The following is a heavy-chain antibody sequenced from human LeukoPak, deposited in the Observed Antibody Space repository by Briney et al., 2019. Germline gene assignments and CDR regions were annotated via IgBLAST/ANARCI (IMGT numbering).Heavy chain of an antibody. V-gene: IGHV3-9*03. J-gene: IGHJ6*03. CDR2: ISWNSGSI. CDR3: AKDRSSGWYGYYYMDV. CDR1: GFTFDDYA. D-gene: IGHD6-19*01. Sequence: GGSLRLSCAASGFTFDDYAMHWVRQAPGKGLEWVSGISWNSGSIGYADSVKGRFTISRDNAKNSLYLQMNSLRAEDMALYYCAKDRSSGWYGYYYMDVWGKGTTVTVSS.